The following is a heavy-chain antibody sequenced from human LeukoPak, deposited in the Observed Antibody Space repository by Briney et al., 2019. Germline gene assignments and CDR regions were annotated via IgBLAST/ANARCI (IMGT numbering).Heavy chain of an antibody. Sequence: GGSLRLSCATSGFTFSSYAMSWVRQAPGKGLEWVSAISGSDGSTYYADSVKGRFTISRDNSKNTLYLQMNSLRAEDTAVYYCAKDYYGSGSYYRAYWGQGTLVTVSS. CDR2: ISGSDGST. J-gene: IGHJ4*02. D-gene: IGHD3-10*01. CDR1: GFTFSSYA. V-gene: IGHV3-23*01. CDR3: AKDYYGSGSYYRAY.